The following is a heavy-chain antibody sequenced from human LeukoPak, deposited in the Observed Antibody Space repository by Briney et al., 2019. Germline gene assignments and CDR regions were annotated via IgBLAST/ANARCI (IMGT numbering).Heavy chain of an antibody. D-gene: IGHD2-15*01. V-gene: IGHV4-31*03. CDR1: GGSISSGGYY. Sequence: PSETLSLTCTVSGGSISSGGYYWSWIRQHPGKGLEWIGYIYYSGSTYYNPSLKSRVTISVDTSKNQFSLKLSSVTAADTAVYYCARVSGVVVAMTSVFDYWGQGTLVTVSS. J-gene: IGHJ4*02. CDR3: ARVSGVVVAMTSVFDY. CDR2: IYYSGST.